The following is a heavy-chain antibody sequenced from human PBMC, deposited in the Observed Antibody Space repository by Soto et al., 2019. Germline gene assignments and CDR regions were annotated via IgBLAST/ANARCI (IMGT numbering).Heavy chain of an antibody. V-gene: IGHV4-59*01. CDR3: ARDHRGYCSGGSCYFGFDP. J-gene: IGHJ5*02. D-gene: IGHD2-15*01. CDR2: IYYSGST. Sequence: PSETLSLTCTVSGGSISSYYWSWIRQPPGKGLEWIGYIYYSGSTNYNPSLKSRVTISVDTSKNQFSLKLSSVTAADTAVYYCARDHRGYCSGGSCYFGFDPWGQGTQVTVSS. CDR1: GGSISSYY.